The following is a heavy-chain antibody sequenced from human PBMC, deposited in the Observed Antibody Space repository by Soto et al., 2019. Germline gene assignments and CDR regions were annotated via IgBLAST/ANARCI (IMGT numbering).Heavy chain of an antibody. Sequence: PGGSLRLSCAASGFTFSSYAMSWVRQAPGKGLEWVSAISGSGGSTYYADSVKGRFTISRDNSKNTLYLQMNSLRAEDTAVYYCAKNPAHYDFWSGYFPIADYWGQGTLVTVSS. CDR1: GFTFSSYA. CDR3: AKNPAHYDFWSGYFPIADY. V-gene: IGHV3-23*01. D-gene: IGHD3-3*01. CDR2: ISGSGGST. J-gene: IGHJ4*02.